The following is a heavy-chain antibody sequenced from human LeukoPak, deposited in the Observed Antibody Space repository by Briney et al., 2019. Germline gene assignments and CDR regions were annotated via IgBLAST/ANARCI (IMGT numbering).Heavy chain of an antibody. J-gene: IGHJ6*03. D-gene: IGHD2-21*01. CDR2: ISAYNGNT. Sequence: GASVKVSCKASGYTFTSYGISWVRQAPGQGLEWMGWISAYNGNTNYAQKLQGRVTMTTDTSTSTAYMELRSLRSDDTAVYYCARGRPKAWQPQRYYYYYYMDVWGKGTTVTVSS. CDR3: ARGRPKAWQPQRYYYYYYMDV. V-gene: IGHV1-18*01. CDR1: GYTFTSYG.